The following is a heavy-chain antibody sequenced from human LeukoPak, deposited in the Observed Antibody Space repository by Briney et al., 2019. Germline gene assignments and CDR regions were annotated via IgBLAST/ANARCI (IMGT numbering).Heavy chain of an antibody. CDR3: ASTERCSTTCPLDY. J-gene: IGHJ4*02. D-gene: IGHD2-2*01. CDR1: GGSIRSYY. CDR2: IYYSGST. Sequence: SETLSLTCTVSGGSIRSYYWSWTRQAPGKGLEWIGYIYYSGSTNYNPSLKSRVTTSIDTSRNQFSLKLSSVTAADTAVYYCASTERCSTTCPLDYWGQGTLVTVSS. V-gene: IGHV4-59*01.